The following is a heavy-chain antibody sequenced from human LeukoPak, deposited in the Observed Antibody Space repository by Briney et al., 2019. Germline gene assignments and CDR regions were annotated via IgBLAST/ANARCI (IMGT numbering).Heavy chain of an antibody. CDR2: ISPSGAST. D-gene: IGHD1-1*01. Sequence: ASVKVSCKASGYTFTNYYMHWVRQAPGQGLEWMGMISPSGASTSYAQKFQGRVTMTRDVSTSTVYMELSSLRSEDTAVYYCARHTTGYNSPRDSFNIWGQGTMVTVSS. CDR3: ARHTTGYNSPRDSFNI. CDR1: GYTFTNYY. V-gene: IGHV1-46*01. J-gene: IGHJ3*02.